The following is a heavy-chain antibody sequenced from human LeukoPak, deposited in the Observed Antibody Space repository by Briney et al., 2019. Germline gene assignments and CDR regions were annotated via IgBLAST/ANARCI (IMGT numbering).Heavy chain of an antibody. V-gene: IGHV5-51*01. CDR1: GYTFTSYW. CDR3: ARQPDYYDSSRLDY. D-gene: IGHD3-22*01. Sequence: LGESLKISCQSSGYTFTSYWIGWVRQMPGKGLEWMGIIYPGDSDTRYSPSFQGQVTISADKSISTAYLQWSSLKASDTAMYYCARQPDYYDSSRLDYWGQGTLVTVSS. J-gene: IGHJ4*02. CDR2: IYPGDSDT.